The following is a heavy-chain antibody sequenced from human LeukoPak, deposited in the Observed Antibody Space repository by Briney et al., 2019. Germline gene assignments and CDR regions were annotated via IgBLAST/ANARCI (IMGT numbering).Heavy chain of an antibody. Sequence: WGSLRTSCAASGFRFSSDSINWVRQGPGNGLEWVSYISGDGNAKHYTDSVKGRFTISRDNAKNALYLQMNSLRAEDTAVYFCARDYVYAFDYWGQGTLVTVSS. D-gene: IGHD2/OR15-2a*01. V-gene: IGHV3-48*01. CDR3: ARDYVYAFDY. CDR1: GFRFSSDS. CDR2: ISGDGNAK. J-gene: IGHJ4*02.